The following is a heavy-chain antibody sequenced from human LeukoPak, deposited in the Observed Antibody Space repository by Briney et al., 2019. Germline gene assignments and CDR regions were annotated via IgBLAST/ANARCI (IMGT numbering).Heavy chain of an antibody. D-gene: IGHD3-16*01. J-gene: IGHJ4*02. CDR3: ARGGHSSFDC. CDR2: ITSDGSNI. CDR1: GFTFSNFW. Sequence: PEGSLRLSCAASGFTFSNFWLHWVRQAPGKGLEWVSRITSDGSNINYADSVQGRFTISRDNAKNTLYLQMNSLRAEDTAVYYCARGGHSSFDCWGQGALVTVSS. V-gene: IGHV3-74*01.